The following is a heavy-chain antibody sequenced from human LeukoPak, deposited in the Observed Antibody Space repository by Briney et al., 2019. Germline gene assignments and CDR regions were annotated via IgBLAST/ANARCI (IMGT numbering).Heavy chain of an antibody. D-gene: IGHD3-10*01. V-gene: IGHV3-11*04. CDR2: ISSSGSTI. Sequence: GGSLRLSCAASGFTFSDYYMSWIRQAPGKGLEWVSYISSSGSTIYYADSVKGRFTISRGNAKNSLYLQMNSLRAEDTAVYYCASRSITMVRGVIKNAFDIWGQGTMVTVSS. CDR1: GFTFSDYY. J-gene: IGHJ3*02. CDR3: ASRSITMVRGVIKNAFDI.